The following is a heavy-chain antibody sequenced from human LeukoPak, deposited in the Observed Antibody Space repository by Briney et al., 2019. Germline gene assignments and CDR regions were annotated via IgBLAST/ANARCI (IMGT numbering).Heavy chain of an antibody. CDR2: IYSSGST. CDR1: GGSISSYY. V-gene: IGHV4-59*01. Sequence: SETLSLTCTVSGGSISSYYWSWIRQPPGKGLEWIGYIYSSGSTNYNPSLKSRVTLSVDTSKTQFSLKLRSVTAADTAVYYCARVHGDYLDYWGQGTLVTVSS. J-gene: IGHJ4*02. CDR3: ARVHGDYLDY. D-gene: IGHD4-17*01.